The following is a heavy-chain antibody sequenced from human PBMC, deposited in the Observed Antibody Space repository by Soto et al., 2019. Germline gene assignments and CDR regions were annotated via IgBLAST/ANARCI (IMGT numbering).Heavy chain of an antibody. CDR2: ISAHNGNT. V-gene: IGHV1-18*01. J-gene: IGHJ4*02. Sequence: ASVKVSCKASGYTFTSYAISWVRQAPGQGLEWMGWISAHNGNTKYAQKLQGRVTMTTDTSTSTAYMELRSLRSDGTAVYYCARDSPPVDYWGQGTLVTAPQ. CDR1: GYTFTSYA. CDR3: ARDSPPVDY.